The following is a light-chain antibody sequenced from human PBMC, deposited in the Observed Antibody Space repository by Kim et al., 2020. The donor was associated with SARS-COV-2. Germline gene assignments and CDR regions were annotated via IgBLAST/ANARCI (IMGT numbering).Light chain of an antibody. Sequence: PGERVTLSCRASQSVSISYLTWYQQKPGQAPRLIIYGASTRATGIPARFSGSGSGTDFPLTISSLQPEDFAVYYCQQDYNLLTFGGGTKVDIK. J-gene: IGKJ4*01. CDR1: QSVSISY. V-gene: IGKV3D-7*01. CDR2: GAS. CDR3: QQDYNLLT.